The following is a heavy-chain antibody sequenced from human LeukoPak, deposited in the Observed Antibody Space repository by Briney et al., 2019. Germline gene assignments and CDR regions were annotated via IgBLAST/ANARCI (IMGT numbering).Heavy chain of an antibody. D-gene: IGHD6-13*01. J-gene: IGHJ4*02. V-gene: IGHV4-59*01. Sequence: SETLSLTCTVSGGSISSYYWSWIRQPPGKGLEWSGYIYYSGSTNYNPSLKSRVTISVDTSKNQFSLKLSSVTAADTAVYYCARGPGYSSSWYGYWGQGTLVTVSS. CDR3: ARGPGYSSSWYGY. CDR1: GGSISSYY. CDR2: IYYSGST.